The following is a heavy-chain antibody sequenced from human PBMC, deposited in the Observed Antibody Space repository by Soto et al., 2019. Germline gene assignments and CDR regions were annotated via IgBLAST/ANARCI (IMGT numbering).Heavy chain of an antibody. D-gene: IGHD2-15*01. CDR1: GFTFSSYW. J-gene: IGHJ3*02. CDR3: ARGGIGYCSGGTCFYTAFDI. Sequence: EVQLVESGGGLVQPGGSLRLSCAAYGFTFSSYWMSWVRQAPGKGLEWLANIKEDGSEKYYVDSLKGRFTISRDNAKNSLYVQMNSLRVEDTAVYYCARGGIGYCSGGTCFYTAFDIWGQGSMVTVSS. CDR2: IKEDGSEK. V-gene: IGHV3-7*01.